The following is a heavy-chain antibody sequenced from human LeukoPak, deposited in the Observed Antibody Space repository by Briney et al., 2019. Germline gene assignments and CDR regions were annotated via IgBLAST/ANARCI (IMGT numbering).Heavy chain of an antibody. D-gene: IGHD6-25*01. CDR3: ARQLSPAVFDY. J-gene: IGHJ4*02. CDR2: IYYSGST. V-gene: IGHV4-39*01. Sequence: SETLSLTCTVSGGSISSSPYYWGWIRQPPGKGLEGIGSIYYSGSTYYNPSLKSRVTISVDTSKNQFSLKLSSVTAADTAVYYCARQLSPAVFDYWGQGTLVIVSS. CDR1: GGSISSSPYY.